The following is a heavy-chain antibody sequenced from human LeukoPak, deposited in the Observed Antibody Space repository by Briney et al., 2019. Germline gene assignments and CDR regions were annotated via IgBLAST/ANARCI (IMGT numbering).Heavy chain of an antibody. CDR2: ISYDGSNK. D-gene: IGHD3-3*01. J-gene: IGHJ4*02. CDR1: GFTFSSYG. V-gene: IGHV3-30*18. Sequence: GGSLRLSCAASGFTFSSYGMHWVRQAPGKGLEWVAVISYDGSNKYYADSVKGRFTISRDNSNTTLYLQMNSLRSEDTAVYYCAKDRDDFWSGYYMGYFDYWGQGTLVTVSS. CDR3: AKDRDDFWSGYYMGYFDY.